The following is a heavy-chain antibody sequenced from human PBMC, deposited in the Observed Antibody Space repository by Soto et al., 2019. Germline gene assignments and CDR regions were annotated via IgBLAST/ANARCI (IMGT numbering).Heavy chain of an antibody. Sequence: GSLKISGKGSGYSFTSYGIGWVRQMPGKGLEWMGIIYPGDSDTRYSPSFQGQVTISADKSISTAYLQWSSLKASDTAMYYCARPLGQQQLVPAIDYWGQGTLVTGSS. CDR3: ARPLGQQQLVPAIDY. CDR2: IYPGDSDT. J-gene: IGHJ4*02. CDR1: GYSFTSYG. V-gene: IGHV5-51*01. D-gene: IGHD6-13*01.